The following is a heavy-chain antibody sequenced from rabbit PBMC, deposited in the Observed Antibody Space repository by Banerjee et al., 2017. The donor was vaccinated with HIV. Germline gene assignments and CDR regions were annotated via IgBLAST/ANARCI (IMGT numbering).Heavy chain of an antibody. V-gene: IGHV1S45*01. CDR1: GFSFSSGYD. J-gene: IGHJ3*01. CDR2: VYTGSGVT. Sequence: QEQLKETGGGLVQPGGSLTLSCKASGFSFSSGYDMCWVRQAPGKGLEWIGYVYTGSGVTWYADWVNGRFTISKASSTTVTLKMTSLTAADTATYFCARDLAGVIGWNFGLWGQGTLVTVS. CDR3: ARDLAGVIGWNFGL. D-gene: IGHD4-1*01.